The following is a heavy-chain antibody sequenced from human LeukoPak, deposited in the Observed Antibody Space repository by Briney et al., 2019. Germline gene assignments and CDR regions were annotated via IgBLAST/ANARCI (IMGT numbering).Heavy chain of an antibody. V-gene: IGHV3-23*01. CDR3: AKALHSTVTTCGY. CDR1: GFTFSSYA. J-gene: IGHJ4*02. D-gene: IGHD4-17*01. Sequence: PGGSLRLSRAASGFTFSSYAMSWVRQAPGKGLEWVSAISGSGGSTYYADSVKGRFTISRDNSKNTLYLQMNSLRADDTAVYYCAKALHSTVTTCGYWGQGTLVTVSS. CDR2: ISGSGGST.